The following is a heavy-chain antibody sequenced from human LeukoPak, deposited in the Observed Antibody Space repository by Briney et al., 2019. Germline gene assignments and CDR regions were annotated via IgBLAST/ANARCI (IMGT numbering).Heavy chain of an antibody. CDR3: ARDLELDP. CDR1: GVSITTYY. D-gene: IGHD1-7*01. J-gene: IGHJ5*02. V-gene: IGHV4-59*13. CDR2: IYHSGST. Sequence: PSETLSLTCTVSGVSITTYYWSWIRQPPGKGLEWIGYIYHSGSTNYNPSLKSRVTISVDTSKNEFSLKLTSVTAADTAVYYCARDLELDPWGQGTLVTVSS.